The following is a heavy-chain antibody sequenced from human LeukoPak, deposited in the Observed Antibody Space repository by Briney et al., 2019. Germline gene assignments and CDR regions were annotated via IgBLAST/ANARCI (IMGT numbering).Heavy chain of an antibody. V-gene: IGHV4-30-2*05. J-gene: IGHJ6*02. D-gene: IGHD4-17*01. CDR3: ARASRLRPYYYGMDV. CDR1: GGSISSGGYS. Sequence: SQTLSLTCAVSGGSISSGGYSWSWIRQPPGKGLEWIGYIYHSGSTYYNPSLKSRVSISVDTSKNQFSLKLSSVTAADTAVYYCARASRLRPYYYGMDVWGQGTTVTVSS. CDR2: IYHSGST.